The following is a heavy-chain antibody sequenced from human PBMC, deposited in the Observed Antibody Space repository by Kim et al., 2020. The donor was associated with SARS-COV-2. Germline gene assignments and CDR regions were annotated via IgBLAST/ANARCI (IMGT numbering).Heavy chain of an antibody. CDR1: GGSFSGYY. CDR3: ARFLSKRRGRYFDY. CDR2: INHSGST. V-gene: IGHV4-34*01. D-gene: IGHD1-26*01. J-gene: IGHJ4*02. Sequence: SETLSLTCAVYGGSFSGYYWSWIRQPPGKGLEWIGEINHSGSTNYNPSLKSRVTISVDTSKNQFSLKLSSVTAADTAVYYCARFLSKRRGRYFDYWGQGTLVTVSS.